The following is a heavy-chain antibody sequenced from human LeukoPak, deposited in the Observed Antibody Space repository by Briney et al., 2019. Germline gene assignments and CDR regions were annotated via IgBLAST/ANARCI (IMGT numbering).Heavy chain of an antibody. Sequence: GGSLRLYCAASGFTVSSHYMSWVRQAPGKGLEWVSVIYSGGTTYYADSVKGRFTISIDNSKNTLYLQMHSLRAEDTAVYYCARDRGGSSDYYYGIFDYWGQGTLVTVSS. CDR1: GFTVSSHY. CDR3: ARDRGGSSDYYYGIFDY. CDR2: IYSGGTT. D-gene: IGHD3-22*01. J-gene: IGHJ4*02. V-gene: IGHV3-66*02.